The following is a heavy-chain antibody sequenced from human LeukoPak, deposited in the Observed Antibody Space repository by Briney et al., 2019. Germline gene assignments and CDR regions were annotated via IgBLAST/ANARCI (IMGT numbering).Heavy chain of an antibody. CDR1: GFTFSSYS. CDR2: ISSSSSYI. CDR3: ARSGIVGAMSADAFDI. Sequence: GGSLRLSCAASGFTFSSYSMNWVRQAPGKGLEWVSSISSSSSYIYYADSVKGRFTISRDNAKNSLYLQMNSLRAEDTAVYYCARSGIVGAMSADAFDIWGQGTMVTVSS. D-gene: IGHD1-26*01. V-gene: IGHV3-21*01. J-gene: IGHJ3*02.